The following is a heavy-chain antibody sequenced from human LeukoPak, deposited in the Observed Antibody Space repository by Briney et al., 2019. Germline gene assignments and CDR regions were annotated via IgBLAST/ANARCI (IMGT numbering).Heavy chain of an antibody. D-gene: IGHD3-10*01. CDR1: GGSISSISYY. J-gene: IGHJ5*02. Sequence: SETLSLTCNVSGGSISSISYYWGWIRQPPGKGLEWIGSIYYSGSTNYNPSLKSRVTISVDTSKNQFSLKLSSVTAADTAVYYCAMRTYYYGSGRSEGFDPWGQGTLVTVSS. CDR3: AMRTYYYGSGRSEGFDP. CDR2: IYYSGST. V-gene: IGHV4-39*07.